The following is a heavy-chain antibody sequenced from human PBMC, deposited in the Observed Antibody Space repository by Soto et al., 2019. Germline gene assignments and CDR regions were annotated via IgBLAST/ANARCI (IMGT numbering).Heavy chain of an antibody. CDR3: VRDGTKTLRDWFDP. Sequence: LSEALSLTCTVSVASISGVYWSWIRKSAGKGLEWIGRIYATGTTDYNPSLKSRVMMSVDTSKKQFSLKLRSVTAADTAVYYCVRDGTKTLRDWFDPWGQGISVTVSS. V-gene: IGHV4-4*07. CDR1: VASISGVY. CDR2: IYATGTT. J-gene: IGHJ5*02. D-gene: IGHD1-1*01.